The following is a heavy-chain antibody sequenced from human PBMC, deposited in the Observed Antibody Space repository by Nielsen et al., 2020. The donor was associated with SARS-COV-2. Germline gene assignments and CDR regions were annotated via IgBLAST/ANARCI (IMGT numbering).Heavy chain of an antibody. CDR2: ISSSGSYT. J-gene: IGHJ4*02. D-gene: IGHD5-24*01. V-gene: IGHV3-11*05. CDR1: GFMVSDSY. CDR3: AREGRKLPLDY. Sequence: SLKISCAASGFMVSDSYMSWIRQTPGKGLEWISYISSSGSYTNYADSVKGRFTISRDNAKNSLYLQMNSLRAEDTAVYYCAREGRKLPLDYWGQGTLVTVSS.